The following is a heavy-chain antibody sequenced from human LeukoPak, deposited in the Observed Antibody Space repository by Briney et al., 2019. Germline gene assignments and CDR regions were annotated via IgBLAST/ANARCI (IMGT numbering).Heavy chain of an antibody. CDR1: GFTFSSYA. CDR3: ASRTIDLYSSSWYFDY. CDR2: ISGCGGST. D-gene: IGHD6-13*01. Sequence: GGSLRLSCAASGFTFSSYAMSWVRQAPGKGLEWVSAISGCGGSTYYADSVKGRFTISRDNSKNTLYLQMNSLRAEDTAVYYCASRTIDLYSSSWYFDYWGQGTLVTVSS. J-gene: IGHJ4*02. V-gene: IGHV3-23*01.